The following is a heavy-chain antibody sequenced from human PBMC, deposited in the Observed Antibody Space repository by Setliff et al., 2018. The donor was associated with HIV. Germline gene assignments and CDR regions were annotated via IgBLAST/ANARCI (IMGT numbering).Heavy chain of an antibody. CDR2: IYYSGST. CDR1: ADSIDRSYFF. Sequence: KTSETLSLTCTVSADSIDRSYFFWTWLRQHPGKGLEWIGYIYYSGSTNYNPSLKSRVTISVDTSKNQFSLKLSSVTAADTAVYYCARHKSQPYYFDYW. CDR3: ARHKSQPYYFDY. V-gene: IGHV4-61*05. J-gene: IGHJ4*01.